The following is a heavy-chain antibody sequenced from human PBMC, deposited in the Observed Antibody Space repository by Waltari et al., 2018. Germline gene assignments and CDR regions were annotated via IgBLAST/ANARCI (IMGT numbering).Heavy chain of an antibody. CDR3: ARKGGAQSFDY. D-gene: IGHD3-16*01. CDR1: GYSISSGYY. Sequence: QVQLQESGPGLVKPSETLSLTCAVSGYSISSGYYWGWIRQPPGKGLEWIGSIYRSGSTYYNPSLKSRVTISVDTSKNQFSLKLSSVTAADTAVYYCARKGGAQSFDYWGQGTLVTVSS. V-gene: IGHV4-38-2*01. CDR2: IYRSGST. J-gene: IGHJ4*02.